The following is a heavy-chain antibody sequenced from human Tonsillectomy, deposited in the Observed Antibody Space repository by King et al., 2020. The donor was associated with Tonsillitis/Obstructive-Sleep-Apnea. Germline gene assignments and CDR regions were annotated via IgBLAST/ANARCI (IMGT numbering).Heavy chain of an antibody. V-gene: IGHV1-46*01. CDR2: INPSGGCT. J-gene: IGHJ4*02. CDR3: ARDRGDYVSYSFDY. Sequence: VQLVESGAEVKKPGASVKGSCKASGYTFTSYYMPWVRQAPGQGLEWTGIINPSGGCTSYAQTFQGRVTMTSDTSTSTVYMELSSLRSEDTAVYYCARDRGDYVSYSFDYWGQGTLVTVSS. D-gene: IGHD4-17*01. CDR1: GYTFTSYY.